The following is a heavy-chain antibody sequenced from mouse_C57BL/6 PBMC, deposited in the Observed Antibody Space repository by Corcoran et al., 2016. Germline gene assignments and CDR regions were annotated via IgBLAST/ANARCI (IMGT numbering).Heavy chain of an antibody. J-gene: IGHJ2*01. D-gene: IGHD2-4*01. V-gene: IGHV1-26*01. Sequence: EVQLQQSGPELVKPGASVKISCKASGYTFTDYYMNWVKQSHGKSLEWIGDINPNNGGTTYNQKFMGKATLTVDKSSSTAYMELRSLTSEDSAVYYCARSDYDRVWFAYWGQGTTLTVSS. CDR1: GYTFTDYY. CDR2: INPNNGGT. CDR3: ARSDYDRVWFAY.